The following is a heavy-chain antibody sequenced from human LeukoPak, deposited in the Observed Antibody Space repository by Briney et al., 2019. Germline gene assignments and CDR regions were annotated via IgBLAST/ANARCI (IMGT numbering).Heavy chain of an antibody. Sequence: KPSGTLSLTCAVSGGSISSSNWWSWVRQPPGKGLEWIGEIYHSGSTNYNPSLKSRVTISVDKSKNQFSLKLSSVTAADTAVYYCARVPYDFWSGYYVDYWGQGTLVTVSS. D-gene: IGHD3-3*01. V-gene: IGHV4-4*02. CDR3: ARVPYDFWSGYYVDY. J-gene: IGHJ4*02. CDR1: GGSISSSNW. CDR2: IYHSGST.